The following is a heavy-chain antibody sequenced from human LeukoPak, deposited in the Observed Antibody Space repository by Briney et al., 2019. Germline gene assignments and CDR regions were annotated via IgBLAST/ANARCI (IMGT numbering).Heavy chain of an antibody. Sequence: ASVKVSCKASGYKFIEFGITWVRQAPGQGLEWMGWISGYNGKTNYAQKFQGRVTMTTDTSTSTVYLELRSLRSDDTAVYYCARWETGSWFDPWGQGTLVTISS. CDR1: GYKFIEFG. D-gene: IGHD1-14*01. CDR2: ISGYNGKT. J-gene: IGHJ5*02. CDR3: ARWETGSWFDP. V-gene: IGHV1-18*01.